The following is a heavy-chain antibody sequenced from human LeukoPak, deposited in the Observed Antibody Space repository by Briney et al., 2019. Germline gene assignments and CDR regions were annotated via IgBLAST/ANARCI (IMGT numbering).Heavy chain of an antibody. V-gene: IGHV4-59*01. CDR3: ARWGSDWDYFDY. Sequence: SETLSLTCTVSGASISIDYWGWIRQPPGKGLEWIGYIYYSGSTNYNPSLKSRVTISVDTSKNQFSLKLSSVTAADTAVYYCARWGSDWDYFDYWGQGTLVTVSS. D-gene: IGHD3-16*01. CDR1: GASISIDY. CDR2: IYYSGST. J-gene: IGHJ4*02.